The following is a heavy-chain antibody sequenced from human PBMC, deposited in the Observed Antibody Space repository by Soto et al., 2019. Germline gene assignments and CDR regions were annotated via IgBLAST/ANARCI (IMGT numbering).Heavy chain of an antibody. CDR3: AKASRGPVLRFLEWLEGPSI. CDR1: GFTFSSYA. V-gene: IGHV3-23*01. J-gene: IGHJ3*02. CDR2: ISGSGGST. D-gene: IGHD3-3*01. Sequence: GGSLRLSCAASGFTFSSYAMSWVRQASGKGLEWVSAISGSGGSTYYADSVKGRFTISRDNSKNTLYLQMNSLRAEDTAVYYCAKASRGPVLRFLEWLEGPSIWGQGTMVTASS.